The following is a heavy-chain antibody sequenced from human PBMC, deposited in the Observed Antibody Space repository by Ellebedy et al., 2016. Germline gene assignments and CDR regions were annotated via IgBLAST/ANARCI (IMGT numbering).Heavy chain of an antibody. V-gene: IGHV3-11*06. J-gene: IGHJ6*02. CDR1: GFTFSDYY. Sequence: GGSLRLSCAASGFTFSDYYMSWIRQAPGKGLEWVSYISSSSSYTNYADSVKGRFTISRDNAKNSLYLQMNSLRAEDTAVYYCSRDLGRWHYGEYTDYYAMDVWGQGTTVTVSS. CDR3: SRDLGRWHYGEYTDYYAMDV. CDR2: ISSSSSYT. D-gene: IGHD4-17*01.